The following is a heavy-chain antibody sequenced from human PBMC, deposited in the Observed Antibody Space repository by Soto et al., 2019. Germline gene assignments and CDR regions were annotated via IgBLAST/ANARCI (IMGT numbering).Heavy chain of an antibody. V-gene: IGHV4-59*01. Sequence: SETLSLTCTVSGGSISSYFWSWIRQPPGKGLEWIGYIYYSGSTNYNPSLKSRVTISVDTSKNQFSLKLSSVTAADTAVYYCARDPKGNNWFDPRGQGTLVTVSS. CDR3: ARDPKGNNWFDP. CDR2: IYYSGST. J-gene: IGHJ5*02. CDR1: GGSISSYF.